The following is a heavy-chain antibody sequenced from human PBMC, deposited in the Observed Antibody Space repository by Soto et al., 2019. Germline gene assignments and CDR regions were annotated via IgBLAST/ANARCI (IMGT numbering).Heavy chain of an antibody. CDR1: GFTFSSYA. CDR2: ISYDGSYK. D-gene: IGHD3-16*02. CDR3: AISRYYDYVWGSYRYIYYYYYGMDV. Sequence: GGSLRLSCAASGFTFSSYAMHWVRQAPGKGLEWVAVISYDGSYKYYADSVKGRFTIYRNNSKNTLYLQMNSLRAEDTAVYYCAISRYYDYVWGSYRYIYYYYYGMDVWGQGTTVTVSS. J-gene: IGHJ6*02. V-gene: IGHV3-30-3*01.